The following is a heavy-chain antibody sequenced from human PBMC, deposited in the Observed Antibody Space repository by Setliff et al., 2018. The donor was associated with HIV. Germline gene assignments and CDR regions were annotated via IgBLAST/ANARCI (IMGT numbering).Heavy chain of an antibody. J-gene: IGHJ4*02. CDR1: GYSISSGYY. CDR3: ARVPHRLVGTTTLLYHYDY. CDR2: IHHSGTT. Sequence: SETLSLTCAVSGYSISSGYYWAWIRQSPGKGLDWIGSIHHSGTTYYNPSLKSRVTISVDTTTNQVSLQVNSVTAVDTAVYYCARVPHRLVGTTTLLYHYDYWGLGTRFTVSS. V-gene: IGHV4-38-2*01. D-gene: IGHD1-26*01.